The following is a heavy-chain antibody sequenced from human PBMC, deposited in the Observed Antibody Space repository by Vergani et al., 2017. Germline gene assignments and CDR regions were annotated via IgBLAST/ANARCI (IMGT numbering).Heavy chain of an antibody. J-gene: IGHJ6*02. CDR1: GFTFSSYS. V-gene: IGHV3-21*01. CDR3: ARDDFVLNYYDSSGYYGAWYYYYGMDV. Sequence: EVQLVESGGGLVKPGGSLRLSCAASGFTFSSYSMNWVRQAPGKGLEWVSSISSSSSYIYYADSVKGRFTISRDNAKNSLYLQMNSLRAEDTSVYYCARDDFVLNYYDSSGYYGAWYYYYGMDVWGQGTTVTVSS. CDR2: ISSSSSYI. D-gene: IGHD3-22*01.